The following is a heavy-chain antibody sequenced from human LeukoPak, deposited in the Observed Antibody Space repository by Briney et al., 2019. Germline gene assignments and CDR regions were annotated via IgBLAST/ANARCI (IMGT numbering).Heavy chain of an antibody. D-gene: IGHD3/OR15-3a*01. CDR2: TYTSGST. CDR1: GGSFSSYY. J-gene: IGHJ4*02. V-gene: IGHV4-4*07. Sequence: SETLSLTCAVYGGSFSSYYWSWIRQPAGKGLEWIGRTYTSGSTNYNPSLKSRVTMSVDTSKNQFSLKLSSVTAADTAVYYCAREARDWYFDYWGQGTLVTVSS. CDR3: AREARDWYFDY.